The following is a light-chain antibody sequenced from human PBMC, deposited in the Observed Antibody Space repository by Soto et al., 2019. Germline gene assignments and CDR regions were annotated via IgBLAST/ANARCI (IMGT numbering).Light chain of an antibody. CDR1: QSISSW. Sequence: DIQMTPAPSTPSANVGDRVTITFRASQSISSWLAWYQQKPGTAPKLLIYKASTLQSGVPSRFSGSGSGTEFTLTISSLQPDDSATYYCQQYRDNWTFGQGTKVDIK. J-gene: IGKJ1*01. CDR3: QQYRDNWT. V-gene: IGKV1-5*03. CDR2: KAS.